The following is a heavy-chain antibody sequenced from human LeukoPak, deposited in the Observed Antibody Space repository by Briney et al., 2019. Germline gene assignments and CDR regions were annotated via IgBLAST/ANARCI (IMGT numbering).Heavy chain of an antibody. CDR3: ARKEVVTEKVDY. CDR2: IYYSGST. V-gene: IGHV4-31*03. Sequence: SEALSLTCTVSGGSISSGGYYWRWIRQHPGKGLEWIGYIYYSGSTYYNPSLKSRVTISVDTSKNQFSLKLSSVTAADTAVYYCARKEVVTEKVDYWGQGTLVTVSS. D-gene: IGHD2-21*02. J-gene: IGHJ4*02. CDR1: GGSISSGGYY.